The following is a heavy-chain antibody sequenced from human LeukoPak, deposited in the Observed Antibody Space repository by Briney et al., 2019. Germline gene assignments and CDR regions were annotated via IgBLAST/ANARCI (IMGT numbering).Heavy chain of an antibody. J-gene: IGHJ4*02. V-gene: IGHV3-7*04. D-gene: IGHD4-17*01. CDR2: INQDGSAK. CDR1: GFTFSNYW. Sequence: GGSLRLSCAVPGFTFSNYWMSWVRQAPGKGLEWVANINQDGSAKYYVVSVKGRFTISRDNAKNSLLLHMDSLRAEDTALYYCARVPATVKADYWGQGTLVTVSS. CDR3: ARVPATVKADY.